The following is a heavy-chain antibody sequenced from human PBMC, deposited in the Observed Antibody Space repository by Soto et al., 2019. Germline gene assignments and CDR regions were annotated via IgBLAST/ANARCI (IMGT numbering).Heavy chain of an antibody. V-gene: IGHV1-18*04. CDR2: ISAYNGNT. D-gene: IGHD3-9*01. CDR3: ARAHLDYDILTGYPSYYGMDV. J-gene: IGHJ6*02. Sequence: QVQLVQSGAEVKKPGASVKVSCKASGYTFISYGISWVRQAPGQGLEWMGWISAYNGNTNYAQKLQGRVTMTTDTSTSTVYMELRSLRSDDTAVYYCARAHLDYDILTGYPSYYGMDVWGQGTTVTVSS. CDR1: GYTFISYG.